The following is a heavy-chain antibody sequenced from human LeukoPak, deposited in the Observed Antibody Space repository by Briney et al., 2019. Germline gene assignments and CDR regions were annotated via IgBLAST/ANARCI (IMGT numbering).Heavy chain of an antibody. V-gene: IGHV1-69*13. CDR3: ARAREGIVPAAIQPFDY. CDR2: IIPIFGTA. CDR1: GGTFSSYA. J-gene: IGHJ4*02. Sequence: SVRVSCKASGGTFSSYAISWVRQAPGQGLEWMGGIIPIFGTANYAQKFQGRVTITADESTSTAYMELSSLRSEDTAVYYCARAREGIVPAAIQPFDYWGQGTLVTVSS. D-gene: IGHD2-2*02.